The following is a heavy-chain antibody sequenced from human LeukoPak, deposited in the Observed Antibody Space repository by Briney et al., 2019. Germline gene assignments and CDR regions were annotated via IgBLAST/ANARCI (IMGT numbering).Heavy chain of an antibody. CDR1: GFTFSTYA. CDR2: ISYDGSNK. Sequence: PGGSLTLSCAASGFTFSTYAMHWVRQAPGKGLEWVAVISYDGSNKSYADSVKGRFTISRDNSKNTLYLQMNSLRAEDTAVYYCASEGDYWGQGTLVTVSS. CDR3: ASEGDY. J-gene: IGHJ4*02. V-gene: IGHV3-30*04.